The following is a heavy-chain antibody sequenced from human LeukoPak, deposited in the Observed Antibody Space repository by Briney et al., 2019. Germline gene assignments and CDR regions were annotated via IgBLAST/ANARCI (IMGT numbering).Heavy chain of an antibody. CDR3: ARGPTMKMDV. CDR2: INSGSSHI. Sequence: PGGSLRLSCAASGFPFSTYWMSWVRQAPGKGLEWVSSINSGSSHIYYAGSVKGRFTISRDNAKNSLYLQMNSLRAEDTAVYYCARGPTMKMDVWGKGTTVTISS. V-gene: IGHV3-21*01. D-gene: IGHD3-22*01. CDR1: GFPFSTYW. J-gene: IGHJ6*04.